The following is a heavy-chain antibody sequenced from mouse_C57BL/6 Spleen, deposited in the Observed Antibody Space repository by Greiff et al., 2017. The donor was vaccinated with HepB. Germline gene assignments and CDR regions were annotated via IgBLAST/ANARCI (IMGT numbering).Heavy chain of an antibody. CDR1: GYSFTTYW. Sequence: VQLQESGAELAKPGASVKLSCKASGYSFTTYWMHWVKQRPGQGLEWIGYINPSRDYTKYNQKFKDKATLTADKSSSTAYMHLSSLTYEDSAVYYCVSCYDAFAYWGQGTLVTVSA. V-gene: IGHV1-7*01. CDR3: VSCYDAFAY. J-gene: IGHJ3*01. D-gene: IGHD2-12*01. CDR2: INPSRDYT.